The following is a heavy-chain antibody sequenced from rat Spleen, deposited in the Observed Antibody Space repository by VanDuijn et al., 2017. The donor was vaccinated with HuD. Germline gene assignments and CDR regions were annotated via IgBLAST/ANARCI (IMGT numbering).Heavy chain of an antibody. CDR2: ISYDGSST. J-gene: IGHJ2*01. D-gene: IGHD1-5*01. V-gene: IGHV5-29*01. CDR1: GFTFSNYG. Sequence: EVQLVESGGGLVQPGRSLKLSCAASGFTFSNYGMAWVRQAPTKGLEWVATISYDGSSTYYRDSVKGRFTISRDNAKSTLYLQMDSLRSEDTATYYCASRPYRYNYYFDYWGQGVMVTVSS. CDR3: ASRPYRYNYYFDY.